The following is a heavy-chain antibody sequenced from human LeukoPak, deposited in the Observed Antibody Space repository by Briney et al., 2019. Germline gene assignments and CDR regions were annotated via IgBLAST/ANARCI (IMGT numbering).Heavy chain of an antibody. D-gene: IGHD5-12*01. Sequence: GGSLRLSCAASGFTFSSYGMHWVRQAPGKGLEWVAFIRYDGSNKYYADSVKGRFAISRDNSKNTLYLQMNSLRAEDTAVYYCAKDSGYSGYDSLLDYWGQGTLVTVSS. J-gene: IGHJ4*02. CDR2: IRYDGSNK. V-gene: IGHV3-30*02. CDR3: AKDSGYSGYDSLLDY. CDR1: GFTFSSYG.